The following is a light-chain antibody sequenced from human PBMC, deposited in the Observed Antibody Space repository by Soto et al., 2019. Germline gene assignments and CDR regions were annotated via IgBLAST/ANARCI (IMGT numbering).Light chain of an antibody. CDR2: DVS. Sequence: QSVLTQPASVSGSPGQSITISCAGTSGDVGAYNFVTWFQQHPGKVPKLIIYDVSDWPSGVSDRFSGSKSGNTASLTISGLLTEDEGDYYCGSYTTSNTMIFGGGTKLTVL. CDR1: SGDVGAYNF. V-gene: IGLV2-14*01. CDR3: GSYTTSNTMI. J-gene: IGLJ2*01.